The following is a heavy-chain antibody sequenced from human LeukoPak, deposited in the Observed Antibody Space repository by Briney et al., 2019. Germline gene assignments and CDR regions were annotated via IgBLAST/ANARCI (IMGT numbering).Heavy chain of an antibody. D-gene: IGHD3-9*01. V-gene: IGHV1-18*01. CDR3: ARDMDDILTGYYFVAGGFDY. Sequence: GASVRVSCKASGYTFTSYGIHSVRQAPGQGLEWMGWISAYNGNTNYAQKLQGRVTMTTDTSTSTAYMELRSLRSDDTAVYYCARDMDDILTGYYFVAGGFDYWGQGTLVTVSS. CDR1: GYTFTSYG. J-gene: IGHJ4*02. CDR2: ISAYNGNT.